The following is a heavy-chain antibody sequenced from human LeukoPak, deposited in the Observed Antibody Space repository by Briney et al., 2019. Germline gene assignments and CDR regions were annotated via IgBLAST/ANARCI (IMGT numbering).Heavy chain of an antibody. D-gene: IGHD2-15*01. CDR1: EYTFTSYD. Sequence: GASVKVSCKASEYTFTSYDINWVRQATGQGLEWMGWMNPNSGNTGYAQRFQGRVTMTRDTSISTAYMELSSLRSEDTAVYYCLLGYCSGGSCSDYYYYDMDVWGQGTTVTVSS. V-gene: IGHV1-8*01. J-gene: IGHJ6*02. CDR3: LLGYCSGGSCSDYYYYDMDV. CDR2: MNPNSGNT.